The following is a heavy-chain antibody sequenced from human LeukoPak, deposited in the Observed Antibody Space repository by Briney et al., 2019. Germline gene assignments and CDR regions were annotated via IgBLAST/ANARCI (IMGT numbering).Heavy chain of an antibody. Sequence: PGRSLRLSCAASGFTFSSYGMHWVRQAPGKGLEWVAVISYDGSNKYYADSVKGRFTISRDNSKNTLYLQMNSLRAEDTAVYYCAKDKAGTLFDYWGQGTLDTVSS. CDR1: GFTFSSYG. J-gene: IGHJ4*02. V-gene: IGHV3-30*18. CDR2: ISYDGSNK. CDR3: AKDKAGTLFDY.